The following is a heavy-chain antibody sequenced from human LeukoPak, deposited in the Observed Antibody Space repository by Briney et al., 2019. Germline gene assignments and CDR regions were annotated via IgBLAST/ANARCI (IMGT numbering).Heavy chain of an antibody. J-gene: IGHJ3*02. V-gene: IGHV4-34*01. D-gene: IGHD2-15*01. CDR3: ARGILTRVVVVAATYAFDI. CDR2: INHSGST. CDR1: GGSFSGYY. Sequence: PSETLSLTCAVYGGSFSGYYWSWIRQPPGKGLEGIGEINHSGSTNYNPSLKSRVTISVDTSKNQFSLKLSSVTAADTAVYYCARGILTRVVVVAATYAFDIWGQGTMVTVSS.